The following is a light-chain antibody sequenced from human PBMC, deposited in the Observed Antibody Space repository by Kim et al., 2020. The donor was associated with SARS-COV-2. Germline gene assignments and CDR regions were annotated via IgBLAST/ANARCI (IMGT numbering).Light chain of an antibody. CDR2: YDS. V-gene: IGLV3-21*04. Sequence: PGKTARSTCGGNNIGSKSVHWYQQKPGQAPVLVIYYDSDRPSGIPERFSGSNSGNTATLTISRVEAGDEADYYCQVWDSSSDHHWVFGGGTQLTVL. CDR1: NIGSKS. J-gene: IGLJ3*02. CDR3: QVWDSSSDHHWV.